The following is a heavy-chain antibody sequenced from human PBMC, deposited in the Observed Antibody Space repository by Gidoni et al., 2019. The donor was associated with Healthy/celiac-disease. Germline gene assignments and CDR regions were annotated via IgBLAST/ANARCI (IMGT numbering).Heavy chain of an antibody. Sequence: EVQLVESGGGLVQPGGSLRLSCEASGVPFSRYAMHWVRQAPGKGLEYVSANSSNRGSTYYANSVKGRFTISRDNSKNTLYLQMGSLRAEDMAVYYCARIYCSSTSCGGAFDIWGQGTMVTVSS. V-gene: IGHV3-64*01. CDR3: ARIYCSSTSCGGAFDI. CDR1: GVPFSRYA. CDR2: NSSNRGST. J-gene: IGHJ3*02. D-gene: IGHD2-2*01.